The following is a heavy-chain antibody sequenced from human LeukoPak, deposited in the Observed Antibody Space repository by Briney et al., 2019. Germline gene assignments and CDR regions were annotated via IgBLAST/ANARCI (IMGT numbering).Heavy chain of an antibody. J-gene: IGHJ4*02. CDR3: AREGNLIAVAGTGFDY. CDR1: GFTFSSYA. Sequence: PGRSLRLSCAASGFTFSSYAMHWVRQAPGKGLEWVAVISYDGSNKYYADSVKGRFTISRDNSKNTLYLQMNSLRAEDTAVYYCAREGNLIAVAGTGFDYWGQGTLVTVSS. D-gene: IGHD6-19*01. V-gene: IGHV3-30-3*01. CDR2: ISYDGSNK.